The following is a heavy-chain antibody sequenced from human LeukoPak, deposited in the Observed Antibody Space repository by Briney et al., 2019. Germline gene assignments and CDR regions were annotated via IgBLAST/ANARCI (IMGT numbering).Heavy chain of an antibody. CDR3: ARSPDILTGENFDY. D-gene: IGHD3-9*01. Sequence: ASVKVSCRTSGYTFTDYYMHWVRQAPGQGLEWMGWINPNSGGTNYAQKFYARVTMTRDTSISTAYMELSRLRSDDTAVFYCARSPDILTGENFDYWGQGTLVTVST. J-gene: IGHJ4*02. CDR2: INPNSGGT. CDR1: GYTFTDYY. V-gene: IGHV1-2*02.